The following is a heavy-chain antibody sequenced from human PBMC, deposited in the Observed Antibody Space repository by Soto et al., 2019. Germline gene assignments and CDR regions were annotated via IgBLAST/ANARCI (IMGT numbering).Heavy chain of an antibody. J-gene: IGHJ4*02. V-gene: IGHV4-59*08. CDR2: ITYNDFT. Sequence: QVQLQESGPGLVKPSETLSLICSVSGASINSYYWTWFRQPPGKGLEWIGYITYNDFTSYNPSLKSRVTITLDASNNQFSLKLSSVTAADTAVYYCARHARYNDYWGQGTLAIVSS. CDR3: ARHARYNDY. D-gene: IGHD1-20*01. CDR1: GASINSYY.